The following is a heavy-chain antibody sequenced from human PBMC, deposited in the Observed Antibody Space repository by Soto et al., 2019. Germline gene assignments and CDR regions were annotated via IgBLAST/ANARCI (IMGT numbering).Heavy chain of an antibody. CDR3: ESSEQDY. CDR1: GFTFSSYA. V-gene: IGHV3-30-3*01. Sequence: QVQLVESGGGVVQPGRSLRLSCAASGFTFSSYAMHWVRQAPGKGLEWVAGISYDGSNKCYADSVKGRFTISRDNSKNTLYLQMNSLGAEDTAVYYCESSEQDYWGQGTRVTVSS. J-gene: IGHJ4*02. D-gene: IGHD3-22*01. CDR2: ISYDGSNK.